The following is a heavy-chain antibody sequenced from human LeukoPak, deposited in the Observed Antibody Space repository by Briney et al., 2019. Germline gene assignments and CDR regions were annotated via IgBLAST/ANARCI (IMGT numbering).Heavy chain of an antibody. V-gene: IGHV3-43D*03. CDR3: AREGYSGSYFPDY. CDR1: GFTFDDYA. CDR2: ISWDGGST. Sequence: GSLRLSCAASGFTFDDYAMHWVRQAPGKGLEWVSLISWDGGSTYYADSVQGRFTISRDNSKNSLYLQMTSLRAEDTALYYCAREGYSGSYFPDYWGQGTLVTVSS. J-gene: IGHJ4*02. D-gene: IGHD1-26*01.